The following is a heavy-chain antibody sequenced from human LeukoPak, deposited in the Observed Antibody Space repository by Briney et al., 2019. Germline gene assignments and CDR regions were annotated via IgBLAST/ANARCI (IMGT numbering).Heavy chain of an antibody. CDR1: GFTVSSSY. CDR3: TRLSGDNWNYGGNFDS. CDR2: IYSGGST. V-gene: IGHV3-53*01. J-gene: IGHJ4*02. D-gene: IGHD1-7*01. Sequence: GGSLRLSCAASGFTVSSSYMSWVRQAPGKGLEWVSLIYSGGSTSYADSVKGRFTISRDNSKNTLYLQMSSLRAEDTAVYYCTRLSGDNWNYGGNFDSWGQGTLVTVSS.